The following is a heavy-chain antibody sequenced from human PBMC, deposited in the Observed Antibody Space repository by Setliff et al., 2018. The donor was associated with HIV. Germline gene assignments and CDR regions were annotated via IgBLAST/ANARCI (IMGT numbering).Heavy chain of an antibody. J-gene: IGHJ4*02. CDR3: ARQNQGSYDSSGYYHEAPPTFFDY. CDR2: IYPGDSDT. CDR1: GYTFTNYW. D-gene: IGHD3-22*01. Sequence: PGESLKISCQGSGYTFTNYWIGWVRQMPGRGLEWMGIIYPGDSDTRYSPSFEGQVTISADKSISTAYLQWSSLKASDTAMYYCARQNQGSYDSSGYYHEAPPTFFDYWGQGTLVTVSS. V-gene: IGHV5-51*01.